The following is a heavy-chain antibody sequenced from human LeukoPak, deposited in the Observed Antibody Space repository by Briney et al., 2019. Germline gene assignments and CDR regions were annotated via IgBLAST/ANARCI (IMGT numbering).Heavy chain of an antibody. CDR2: IYHSGST. CDR3: ARDGSIGCSGGSCFYN. V-gene: IGHV4-4*02. D-gene: IGHD2-15*01. Sequence: SETLSLTCAVSGGSISSSSWWSWVRQPPGKGLEWIGEIYHSGSTNYNPSLKSRVTISVDKSKNQFSLKLSSVTAADTAVYYCARDGSIGCSGGSCFYNWGQGTLVTVSS. J-gene: IGHJ4*02. CDR1: GGSISSSSW.